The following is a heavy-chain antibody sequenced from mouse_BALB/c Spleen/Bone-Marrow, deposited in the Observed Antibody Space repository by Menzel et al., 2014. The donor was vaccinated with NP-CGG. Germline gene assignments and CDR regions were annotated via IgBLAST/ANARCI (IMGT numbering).Heavy chain of an antibody. CDR2: IYPGDGDT. J-gene: IGHJ3*01. Sequence: QVQLQQSGAELVRPGSSVKISCKASGYAFSSYRMNWVKQRPGQGLEWIGQIYPGDGDTNYNGKFKGKATLTADKSSSTAYMQLSSLTSEDSAVYFCALYGNYAGNWGQGTLVTVSA. D-gene: IGHD2-1*01. CDR3: ALYGNYAGN. V-gene: IGHV1-80*01. CDR1: GYAFSSYR.